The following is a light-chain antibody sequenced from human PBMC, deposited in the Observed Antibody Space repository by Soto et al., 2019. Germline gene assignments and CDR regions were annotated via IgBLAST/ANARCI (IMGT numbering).Light chain of an antibody. V-gene: IGKV3-20*01. Sequence: EGMLTQSPGTLSLSPGEGAILSCRSSQSVIRNYLAWYQKKPGQAPRLLIYGASSRATGIPDRFSGSGSGTGFTLTISRLEPEDFATYYCQQLNSYPLTFGGGTKVEIK. J-gene: IGKJ4*01. CDR2: GAS. CDR1: QSVIRNY. CDR3: QQLNSYPLT.